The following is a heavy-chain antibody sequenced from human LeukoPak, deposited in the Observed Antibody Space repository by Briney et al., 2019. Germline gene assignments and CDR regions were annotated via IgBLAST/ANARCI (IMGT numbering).Heavy chain of an antibody. CDR3: ARRLRAVRGVYNWFDP. D-gene: IGHD3-10*01. Sequence: TSETLSLTCTVSGGSISSSSYYWGWIRQPPGKGLEWIGSIYYSGSTYYNPSLKSRVTISVDTSKNQFSLKLSSVTAADTAVYYCARRLRAVRGVYNWFDPWGQGTLVTVSS. CDR2: IYYSGST. CDR1: GGSISSSSYY. J-gene: IGHJ5*02. V-gene: IGHV4-39*01.